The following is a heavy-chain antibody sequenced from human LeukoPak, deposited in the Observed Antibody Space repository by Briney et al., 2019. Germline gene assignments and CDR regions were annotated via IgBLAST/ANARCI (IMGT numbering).Heavy chain of an antibody. CDR2: ISWNSGSI. D-gene: IGHD2-2*01. CDR3: AKDRDQLLSSAFDI. Sequence: GGSLRLSCAASGFTFDDYAMHWVRQAPGKGLEWVSGISWNSGSIGYADSVKGRFTISRDNAKNSLYLQMNSLRAEDMALYYCAKDRDQLLSSAFDIWGQGTMVTVSS. J-gene: IGHJ3*02. CDR1: GFTFDDYA. V-gene: IGHV3-9*03.